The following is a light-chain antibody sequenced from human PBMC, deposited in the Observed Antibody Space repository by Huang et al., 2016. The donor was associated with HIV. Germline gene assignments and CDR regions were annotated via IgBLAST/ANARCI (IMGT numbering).Light chain of an antibody. Sequence: EIVLTQSPATLSLSPGERATLSCKASQSVSSSLAWYQQKPGQAHRLLIYDTSNRATGIPARFSGSESGTDFTLTISSLEPEDFAVYYCQQRSNWPLFTFGPGTKVDIK. CDR3: QQRSNWPLFT. J-gene: IGKJ3*01. V-gene: IGKV3-11*01. CDR2: DTS. CDR1: QSVSSS.